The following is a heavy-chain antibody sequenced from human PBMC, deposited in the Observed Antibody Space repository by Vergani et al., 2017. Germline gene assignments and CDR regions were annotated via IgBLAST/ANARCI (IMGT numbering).Heavy chain of an antibody. CDR1: GYSISSGYY. CDR3: ARVGSKVWNYYYMDV. J-gene: IGHJ6*03. D-gene: IGHD3-16*01. V-gene: IGHV4-38-2*01. CDR2: IYHSGST. Sequence: QVQLQESGPGLVKPSETLSLTCAVSGYSISSGYYWGWIRQPPGKGLEWIGSIYHSGSTNYNPSLKSRVTISVDTSKNQFSLKLSSVTAADTAVYYCARVGSKVWNYYYMDVWGKGTTVTVSS.